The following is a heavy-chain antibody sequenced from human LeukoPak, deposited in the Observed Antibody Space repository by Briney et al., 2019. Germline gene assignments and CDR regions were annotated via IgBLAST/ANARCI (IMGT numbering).Heavy chain of an antibody. Sequence: SETLSLTCTVSGGSISSYYWSWIRQPPGKGLEWIGYIYYSGSTNYNPSLKSRVTISVDTSKNQFSLKLSSVTAADTAVYYCARSPHGDYPNWFDPWGQGTLVTVSS. CDR2: IYYSGST. CDR1: GGSISSYY. V-gene: IGHV4-59*08. CDR3: ARSPHGDYPNWFDP. D-gene: IGHD4-17*01. J-gene: IGHJ5*02.